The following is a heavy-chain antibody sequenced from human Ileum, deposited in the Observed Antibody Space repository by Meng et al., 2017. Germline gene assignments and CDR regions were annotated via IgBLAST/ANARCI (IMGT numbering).Heavy chain of an antibody. CDR2: ISAGDGTT. V-gene: IGHV3-23*01. CDR1: GFTFSNYA. J-gene: IGHJ4*02. Sequence: GESLKISCAASGFTFSNYAMSWVRQAPGKGLEWVSTISAGDGTTYYAGSVKGRFTTSRDNSKNTLYLQVNSLRAEDTAVYYCARKYSYGSGTYLFHFDFWGQGTLVTVSS. CDR3: ARKYSYGSGTYLFHFDF. D-gene: IGHD3-10*01.